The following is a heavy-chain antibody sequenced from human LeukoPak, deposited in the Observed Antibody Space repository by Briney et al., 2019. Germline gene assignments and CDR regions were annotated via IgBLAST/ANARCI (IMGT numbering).Heavy chain of an antibody. CDR2: ISGSGGST. V-gene: IGHV3-23*01. CDR1: GFTFSSYA. CDR3: ANRWLQSTHFDY. J-gene: IGHJ4*02. D-gene: IGHD5-24*01. Sequence: GGSLRLSSAASGFTFSSYAMSWVRQAPGKGLEWVSAISGSGGSTYYADSVKGRFTISRDNSKNTLYLQMNSLRAEDTAVYYCANRWLQSTHFDYWGQGTLVAVSS.